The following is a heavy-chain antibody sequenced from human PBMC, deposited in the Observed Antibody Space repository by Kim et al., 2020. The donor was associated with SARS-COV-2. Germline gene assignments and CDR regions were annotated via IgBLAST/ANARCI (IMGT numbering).Heavy chain of an antibody. CDR2: ISAYNGNT. CDR3: ARAARRGHYYDSSGPTSDY. D-gene: IGHD3-22*01. J-gene: IGHJ4*02. CDR1: GYTFTSYG. V-gene: IGHV1-18*01. Sequence: ASVKVSCKASGYTFTSYGISWVRQAPGQGLEWMGWISAYNGNTNYAQKLQGRVTMTTDTSTSTAYMELRSLRSDDTAVYYCARAARRGHYYDSSGPTSDYWGQGTLVTVSS.